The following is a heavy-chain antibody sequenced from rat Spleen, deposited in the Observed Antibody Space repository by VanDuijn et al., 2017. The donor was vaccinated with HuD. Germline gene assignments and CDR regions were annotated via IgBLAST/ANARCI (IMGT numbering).Heavy chain of an antibody. J-gene: IGHJ2*01. CDR2: ITYSGGI. CDR1: GYSIISSY. D-gene: IGHD5-1*01. CDR3: VRSGTGWELRYFDH. V-gene: IGHV3-1*01. Sequence: EVQLQESGPGLVKPSQSLSLTCSVTGYSIISSYRWSWIRKFPGNEMEWMGFITYSGGISYNPSLKSRISITRDISRNQFFLQLNSVTTEDTATYYCVRSGTGWELRYFDHWGQGVMVTVSS.